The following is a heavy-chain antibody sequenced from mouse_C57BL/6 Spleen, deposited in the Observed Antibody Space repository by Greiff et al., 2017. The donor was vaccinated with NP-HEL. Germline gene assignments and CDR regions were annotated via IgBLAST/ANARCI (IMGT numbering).Heavy chain of an antibody. V-gene: IGHV1-42*01. D-gene: IGHD4-1*01. CDR1: GYSFTGYY. CDR3: ARYWDEAY. J-gene: IGHJ3*01. CDR2: INPSTGGT. Sequence: VQLQQSGPELVKPGASVKISCKASGYSFTGYYMNWVKQSPEKSLEWIGEINPSTGGTTYNQKFKAKATLTVDKSSSTAYMQLKSLTSEDSAVYYCARYWDEAYWGQGTLVTVSA.